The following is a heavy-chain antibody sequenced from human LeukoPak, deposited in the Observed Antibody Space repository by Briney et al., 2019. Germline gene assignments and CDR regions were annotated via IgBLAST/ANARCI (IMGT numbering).Heavy chain of an antibody. J-gene: IGHJ1*01. CDR3: AKAEYYYDSSGYSAAEYFQH. CDR2: ISWDGGST. V-gene: IGHV3-43*01. D-gene: IGHD3-22*01. CDR1: GFTFDDYT. Sequence: GGSLRLSCAASGFTFDDYTMHWVRQDPGKGLEWVSLISWDGGSTYYADSVKGRFTISRDNSKNSLYLQMNSLRTEDTALYYCAKAEYYYDSSGYSAAEYFQHWGQGTLVTVSS.